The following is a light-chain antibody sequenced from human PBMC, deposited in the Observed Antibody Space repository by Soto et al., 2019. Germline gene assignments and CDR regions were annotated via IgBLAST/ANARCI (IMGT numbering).Light chain of an antibody. Sequence: DIQLTQSPSFLSASVGDRVTITCRASQGISSYLAWYQQKAGKAPKLLIYGASTLQSGVPSRFSGSGSGTEFTLTISSLQPEDFATYYCQQLISYPLTVGGGTKVDIK. J-gene: IGKJ4*01. CDR2: GAS. CDR3: QQLISYPLT. CDR1: QGISSY. V-gene: IGKV1-9*01.